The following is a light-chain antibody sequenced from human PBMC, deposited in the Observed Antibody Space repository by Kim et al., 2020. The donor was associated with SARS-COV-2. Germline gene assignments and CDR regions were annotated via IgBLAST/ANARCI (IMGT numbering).Light chain of an antibody. V-gene: IGLV7-46*01. Sequence: PGCTVTLTCGSSSGAVTSGHYPYWIQQKPGQAPKTLIYDTNNKHSWTPARFSGSLLGGKAALTLSGAQPEDEADYYCLLSSGGRRTFGGGTQLTVL. J-gene: IGLJ3*02. CDR3: LLSSGGRRT. CDR1: SGAVTSGHY. CDR2: DTN.